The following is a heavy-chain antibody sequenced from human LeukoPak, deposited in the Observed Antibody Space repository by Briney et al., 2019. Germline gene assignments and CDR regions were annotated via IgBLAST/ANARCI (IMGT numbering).Heavy chain of an antibody. J-gene: IGHJ6*02. D-gene: IGHD3-16*01. CDR1: GYTFTTSG. CDR3: ARDRAIGWGGMIEDYYYGMDV. V-gene: IGHV1-18*01. Sequence: GASVKVSCKASGYTFTTSGISWVRQAPGQGLQWMGWINTYSGNRDYAQSLQGRVTMTTDSSTSTAYMDLRNLTSDDTAVYYCARDRAIGWGGMIEDYYYGMDVWGQGTTVTVSS. CDR2: INTYSGNR.